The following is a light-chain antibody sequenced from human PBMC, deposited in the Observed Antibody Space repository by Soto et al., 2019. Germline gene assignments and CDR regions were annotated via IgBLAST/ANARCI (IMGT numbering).Light chain of an antibody. Sequence: DIQLTQSPSTLSASVGDRVTLTCLASQSTSSYLAWYQQKPGKAPKLLIYQASSLKSGVPSRFSGSGSGTEFTLTISSLQPDDFATYYCQHYNSYSEAFGQGTKVDIK. V-gene: IGKV1-5*03. CDR2: QAS. CDR3: QHYNSYSEA. CDR1: QSTSSY. J-gene: IGKJ1*01.